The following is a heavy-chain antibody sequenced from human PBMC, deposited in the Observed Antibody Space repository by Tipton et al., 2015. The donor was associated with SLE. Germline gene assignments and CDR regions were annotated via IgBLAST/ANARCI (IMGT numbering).Heavy chain of an antibody. J-gene: IGHJ6*02. CDR2: VRYDGSDK. Sequence: GSLRLSCAASGFIFSTYGMHWVRQAPGKGLEWVAFVRYDGSDKYYADSVKGRFTISRDNSKNTVYLQMNSLRAEDTAVYYCAKEEPIILQGPIGSLYYYDMDVWGQGTTVTVSS. CDR1: GFIFSTYG. D-gene: IGHD3-10*01. V-gene: IGHV3-30*02. CDR3: AKEEPIILQGPIGSLYYYDMDV.